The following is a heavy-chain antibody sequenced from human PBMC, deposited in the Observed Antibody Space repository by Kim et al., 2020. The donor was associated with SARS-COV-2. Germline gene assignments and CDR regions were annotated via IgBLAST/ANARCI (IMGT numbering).Heavy chain of an antibody. J-gene: IGHJ5*02. Sequence: SETLSLTCIVSGGSISSSSYYWRWIRQPPGKGLEWIGSIYYSGSTYYNPSLKSQVTISVDTSKSQSSLKLSSVIAADAAVNYCARQAREFSVRVSGFDPWGQGTLVTVTS. CDR2: IYYSGST. D-gene: IGHD3-10*01. V-gene: IGHV4-39*01. CDR3: ARQAREFSVRVSGFDP. CDR1: GGSISSSSYY.